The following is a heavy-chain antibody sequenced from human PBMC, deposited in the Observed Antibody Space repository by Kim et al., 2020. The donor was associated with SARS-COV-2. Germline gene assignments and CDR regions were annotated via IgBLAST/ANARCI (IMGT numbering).Heavy chain of an antibody. D-gene: IGHD1-7*01. CDR2: IGHDGNFK. CDR1: GFAFNVFG. J-gene: IGHJ4*02. CDR3: VGDLNYGAHGDY. Sequence: GGSLRLSCATSGFAFNVFGMHWVRQAPGKGLEWLAVIGHDGNFKYYADSVKGRFTISRDNSRNTLYLQMSSPRVEDTAVYYCVGDLNYGAHGDYWGQGTLVTVSS. V-gene: IGHV3-33*01.